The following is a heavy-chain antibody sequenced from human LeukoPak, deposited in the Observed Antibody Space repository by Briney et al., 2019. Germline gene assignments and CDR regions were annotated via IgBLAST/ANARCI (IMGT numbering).Heavy chain of an antibody. Sequence: ASVKVSCKVSVYTLTELSMHWVRQAPGKGLEWMGGFDPEDGETIYAQKFQGRVTMTEDRSTDTAYMELSSLRPEDTAVYYCASSRYIYGSYFDNWGQGTLVTVSS. J-gene: IGHJ4*02. CDR2: FDPEDGET. D-gene: IGHD5-18*01. V-gene: IGHV1-24*01. CDR3: ASSRYIYGSYFDN. CDR1: VYTLTELS.